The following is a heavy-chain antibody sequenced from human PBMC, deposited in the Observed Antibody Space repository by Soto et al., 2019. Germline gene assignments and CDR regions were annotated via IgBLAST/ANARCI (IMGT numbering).Heavy chain of an antibody. J-gene: IGHJ5*02. CDR2: INAGNGNT. CDR1: GYTFTSYA. V-gene: IGHV1-3*01. CDR3: ARDPVWFGEWEGWFDP. Sequence: ASVKVSCKASGYTFTSYAMHWVRQAPGQRLEWMGWINAGNGNTKYSQKFQGRVTITRDTSASTAYMELSSLRSEDTAVYYCARDPVWFGEWEGWFDPWGQGTLVTVSS. D-gene: IGHD3-10*01.